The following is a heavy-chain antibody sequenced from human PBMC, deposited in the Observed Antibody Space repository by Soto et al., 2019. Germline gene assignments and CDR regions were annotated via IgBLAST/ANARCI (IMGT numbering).Heavy chain of an antibody. V-gene: IGHV3-23*01. Sequence: GGSLRLSCAASGFTFSSYGMSWVRQAPGKGLEWVSAISGSGGSTYYADSVKGRFTVSRDNSKSTLYLQMNSLRAEDTAVYYCTKDREELTXNYYYYMGVWGKGTTVTVS. CDR2: ISGSGGST. J-gene: IGHJ6*03. D-gene: IGHD3-9*01. CDR1: GFTFSSYG. CDR3: TKDREELTXNYYYYMGV.